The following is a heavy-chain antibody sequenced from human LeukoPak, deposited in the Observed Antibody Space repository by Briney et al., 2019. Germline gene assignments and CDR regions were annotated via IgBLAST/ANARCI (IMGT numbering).Heavy chain of an antibody. CDR2: ISGSGSDT. CDR3: AKDPWGSRGYFDY. Sequence: PGGSLRLSSSASGFTFSRNAMIWVRQAPGKGLEWVSAISGSGSDTYYADSVKGRFTISRDNSKNTVYLRMNSLRAEDTAIYYCAKDPWGSRGYFDYWGQGTLVTVSS. J-gene: IGHJ4*02. CDR1: GFTFSRNA. V-gene: IGHV3-23*01. D-gene: IGHD7-27*01.